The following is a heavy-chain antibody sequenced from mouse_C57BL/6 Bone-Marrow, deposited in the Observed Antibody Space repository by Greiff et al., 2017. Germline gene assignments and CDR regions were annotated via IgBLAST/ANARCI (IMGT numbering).Heavy chain of an antibody. V-gene: IGHV1-82*01. Sequence: QVTLKESGPELVKPGASVKISCKASGYAFSSSWMNWVKQRPGKGLEWIGRIYPGDGDTNYNGKFKGKATLTADKSSSTAYMQLSSLTSEDSAVYFCARYYDGYYFDVWGTGTTVTVSS. J-gene: IGHJ1*03. CDR3: ARYYDGYYFDV. D-gene: IGHD2-3*01. CDR1: GYAFSSSW. CDR2: IYPGDGDT.